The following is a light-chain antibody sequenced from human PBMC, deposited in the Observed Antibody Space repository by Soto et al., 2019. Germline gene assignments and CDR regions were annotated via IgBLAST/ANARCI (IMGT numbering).Light chain of an antibody. Sequence: QSVLTQPPSVSGAPGHRVTISCTGNNSNIGAGYDVHWYQHLPGKAPKLLIYDNTKRPSGVPDRFSGSISGTSASLAITGLQPEDEADYSCQSYNSTVSVHYVFGNGTKVTLL. CDR3: QSYNSTVSVHYV. CDR1: NSNIGAGYD. V-gene: IGLV1-40*01. CDR2: DNT. J-gene: IGLJ1*01.